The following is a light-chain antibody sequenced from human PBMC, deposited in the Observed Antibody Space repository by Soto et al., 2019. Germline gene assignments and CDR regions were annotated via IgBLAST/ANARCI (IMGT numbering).Light chain of an antibody. CDR1: SSDIGHYDY. CDR2: HVT. Sequence: SVLTQAASVTGSTGQSITISCTGTSSDIGHYDYVSWYQQHPGKAPKLMIYHVTYRPSGVSNRYSGSKSGNSASLTISGLQADDEADYYCCSLTTSHTYVFGSGTKVTVL. V-gene: IGLV2-14*03. CDR3: CSLTTSHTYV. J-gene: IGLJ1*01.